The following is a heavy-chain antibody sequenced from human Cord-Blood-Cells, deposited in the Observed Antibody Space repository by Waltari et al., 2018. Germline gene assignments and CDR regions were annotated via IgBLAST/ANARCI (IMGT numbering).Heavy chain of an antibody. V-gene: IGHV4-34*01. CDR1: GGSFSGYY. D-gene: IGHD5-12*01. CDR2: INHSGST. CDR3: ARGRVDSGYYYYYGMDV. J-gene: IGHJ6*02. Sequence: QVQLQQWGAGLLKPSETLSLTCAVYGGSFSGYYWSWIRQPPGKGLEWIGEINHSGSTNYNPSLKSRVTISVDTSKNQFSLKLSSVTAADTAVYYCARGRVDSGYYYYYGMDVWGQGTTVTVSS.